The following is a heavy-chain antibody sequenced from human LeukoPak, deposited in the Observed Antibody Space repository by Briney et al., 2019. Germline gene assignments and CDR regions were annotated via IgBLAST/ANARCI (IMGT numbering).Heavy chain of an antibody. CDR2: IDPNSGGT. V-gene: IGHV1-2*02. CDR1: GYTFTCYY. CDR3: AREVGATTWFDP. D-gene: IGHD1-26*01. J-gene: IGHJ5*02. Sequence: ASVKVSCKASGYTFTCYYMHWVRQAPGQGLEWMGWIDPNSGGTNYAQKFQGRVTMTRDTSISTAYMELSRLRSDDTAVYYCAREVGATTWFDPWGQGTPVTVSS.